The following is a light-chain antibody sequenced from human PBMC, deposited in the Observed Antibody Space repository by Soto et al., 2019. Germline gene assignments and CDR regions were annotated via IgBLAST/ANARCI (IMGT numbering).Light chain of an antibody. CDR3: SSYTSSTLV. CDR1: SSDVGAYNY. J-gene: IGLJ2*01. V-gene: IGLV2-14*03. Sequence: QSALTQPASVSGSPGQSITISCTGTSSDVGAYNYVSWYQQHPGTAPKLMIYDVSNRPSGISNRFSGSKSGNTASLTISGLQDEDEADYYCSSYTSSTLVFGGGTKLTVL. CDR2: DVS.